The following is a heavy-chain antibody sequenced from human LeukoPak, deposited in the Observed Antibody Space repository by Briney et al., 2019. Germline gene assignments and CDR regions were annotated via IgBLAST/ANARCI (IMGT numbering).Heavy chain of an antibody. CDR3: AGQAAHWEAFAT. CDR1: GFIFSSYW. V-gene: IGHV3-7*01. Sequence: GGSLGLSCAASGFIFSSYWMSWVRQAPGKRPEWVANIKYDGSEKYSVDSVKGRFTISRDNAKKSLYLQMNSLRVEDTAVYYWAGQAAHWEAFATWGQGTTVPVSS. J-gene: IGHJ3*02. D-gene: IGHD1-26*01. CDR2: IKYDGSEK.